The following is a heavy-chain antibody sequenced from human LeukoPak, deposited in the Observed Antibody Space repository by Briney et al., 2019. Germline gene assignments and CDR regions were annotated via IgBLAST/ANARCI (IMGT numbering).Heavy chain of an antibody. D-gene: IGHD3-10*01. V-gene: IGHV4-59*08. Sequence: SETLSLTCTISRGSFGSYHWSWVRQPPGKGLEWIGSVYHTGATNYNPSLKTRLTISVQLSKNQFFLKLNSMTAADTALYYCARHDRGNSMVLDHFDLWGHGTMVTVSS. CDR2: VYHTGAT. J-gene: IGHJ3*01. CDR1: RGSFGSYH. CDR3: ARHDRGNSMVLDHFDL.